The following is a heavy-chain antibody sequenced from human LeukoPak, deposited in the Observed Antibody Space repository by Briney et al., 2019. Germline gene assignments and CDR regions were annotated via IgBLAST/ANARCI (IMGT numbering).Heavy chain of an antibody. V-gene: IGHV4-34*01. CDR3: ARPEGAFDI. J-gene: IGHJ3*02. CDR2: INHSGST. CDR1: GGSFSGYY. Sequence: SETLSLTCAVYGGSFSGYYWSWVRQPPGKGLEGIGEINHSGSTNYNPSLRSRGTISVDTSKNQFSLKLSSVTAAATAVYYCARPEGAFDIWGQGTMVTVSS.